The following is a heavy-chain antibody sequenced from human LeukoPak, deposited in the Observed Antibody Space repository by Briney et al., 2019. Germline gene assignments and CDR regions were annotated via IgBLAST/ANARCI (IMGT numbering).Heavy chain of an antibody. CDR1: GFTFTSSA. J-gene: IGHJ3*02. V-gene: IGHV1-58*02. CDR3: AREYSYQLHQPDAFDI. D-gene: IGHD2-2*01. Sequence: SVKVSCKASGFTFTSSAMQWVRQARGQRLEWIGWIVVGSGNTNYAQKFQGRVTMTRNTSISTAYMELSSLRSDDTAVYYCAREYSYQLHQPDAFDIWGQGTMVTVSS. CDR2: IVVGSGNT.